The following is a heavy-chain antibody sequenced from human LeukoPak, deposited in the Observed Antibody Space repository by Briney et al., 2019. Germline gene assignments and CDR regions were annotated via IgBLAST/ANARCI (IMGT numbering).Heavy chain of an antibody. J-gene: IGHJ3*01. Sequence: PGGSLRLSCAAAGFTFSSYAMTWVRQAPGKGLEWVSAISGSGGSTYYADSVKGRFTISRDNSKNTLYLQMNSLRAEDTAFYYCAKGRYWTPTWGQGTMVTVSS. CDR1: GFTFSSYA. CDR3: AKGRYWTPT. CDR2: ISGSGGST. V-gene: IGHV3-23*01. D-gene: IGHD3/OR15-3a*01.